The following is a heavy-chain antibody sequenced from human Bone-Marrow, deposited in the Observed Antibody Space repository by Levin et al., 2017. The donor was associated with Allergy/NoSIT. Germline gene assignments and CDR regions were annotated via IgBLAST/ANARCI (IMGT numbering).Heavy chain of an antibody. CDR3: VKGTLEYCDGGSCCYFDA. J-gene: IGHJ4*02. D-gene: IGHD2-15*01. V-gene: IGHV3-30*18. CDR2: MSFDGSQK. CDR1: GFLFGSYA. Sequence: GESLKISCAASGFLFGSYAMNWVRQVPGKGLEWVSFMSFDGSQKYYADSVKGRFTISRDNSKKSLYLQMDSLRDEDTAVYYCVKGTLEYCDGGSCCYFDAWGQGSLVTVSS.